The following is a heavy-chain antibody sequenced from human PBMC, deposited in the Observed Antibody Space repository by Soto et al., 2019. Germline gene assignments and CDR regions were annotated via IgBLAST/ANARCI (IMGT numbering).Heavy chain of an antibody. Sequence: PGGSLRLSCAASGFTFSSYAMSWVRQAPGKGLEWVSAISGSGGSTYYADSVKGRFTISRDNSKNTLYLQMNSLRAEDTAVYYCAKVVHYDFWSGYSLEDNYYYGMDVWGQGTTVTAP. CDR1: GFTFSSYA. J-gene: IGHJ6*02. CDR2: ISGSGGST. V-gene: IGHV3-23*01. CDR3: AKVVHYDFWSGYSLEDNYYYGMDV. D-gene: IGHD3-3*01.